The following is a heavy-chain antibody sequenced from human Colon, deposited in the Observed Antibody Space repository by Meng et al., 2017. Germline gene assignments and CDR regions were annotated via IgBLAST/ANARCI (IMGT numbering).Heavy chain of an antibody. CDR2: IWSDGSQK. J-gene: IGHJ4*02. V-gene: IGHV3-33*01. CDR3: ARDKGTTSCDT. CDR1: GIPFSRSG. Sequence: GESLKISCAASGIPFSRSGMHWVRQGPAKGLEWVAMIWSDGSQKYYADSVKGRFTVSRDNSYNTLYLQMNSLRGEDTAVYYCARDKGTTSCDTWGQGTPVTVSS. D-gene: IGHD2/OR15-2a*01.